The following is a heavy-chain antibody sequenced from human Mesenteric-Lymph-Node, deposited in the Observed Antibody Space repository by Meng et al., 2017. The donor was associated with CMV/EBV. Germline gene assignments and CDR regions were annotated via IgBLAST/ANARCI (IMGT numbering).Heavy chain of an antibody. Sequence: ASVKVSCKASGYTFTSYYMHWVRQAPGQGLEWMGIINPSGGSTSYAQKFQGRVTMTRDTSTSTVYMELSSLRSEDTAVYYCARDREYSSSRDKYYYYYYGMDVWGQGTTVTVSS. V-gene: IGHV1-46*01. D-gene: IGHD6-6*01. CDR2: INPSGGST. CDR1: GYTFTSYY. J-gene: IGHJ6*02. CDR3: ARDREYSSSRDKYYYYYYGMDV.